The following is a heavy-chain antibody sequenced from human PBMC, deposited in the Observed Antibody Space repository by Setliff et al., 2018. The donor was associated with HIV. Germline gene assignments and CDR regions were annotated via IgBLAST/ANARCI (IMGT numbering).Heavy chain of an antibody. CDR1: GDSISSSSYY. Sequence: SETLSLTCNVSGDSISSSSYYWGWIRQSPGKGLEWIGSFHHSGSTSYNPSLRSRVTISVDTSKNQFSLKLSSVTAADTAVYYCASLTDYGGDSGSHWGQGTLVTVSS. CDR2: FHHSGST. V-gene: IGHV4-39*07. CDR3: ASLTDYGGDSGSH. D-gene: IGHD4-17*01. J-gene: IGHJ4*02.